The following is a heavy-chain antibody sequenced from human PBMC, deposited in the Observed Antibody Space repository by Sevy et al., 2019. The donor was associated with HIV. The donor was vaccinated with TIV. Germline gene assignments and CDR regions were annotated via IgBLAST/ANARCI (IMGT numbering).Heavy chain of an antibody. CDR3: ARGGCSGASCQLDY. CDR2: ISYDGSNK. V-gene: IGHV3-30-3*01. D-gene: IGHD2-15*01. Sequence: GGSLRLSCGASGFTFRNYAMHWVRHAPGKGLEWAAVISYDGSNKYYADSVKGRFTISRDNSKNTLYLQMNSLRAEDTAVYYCARGGCSGASCQLDYWGQGTLVTVSS. J-gene: IGHJ4*02. CDR1: GFTFRNYA.